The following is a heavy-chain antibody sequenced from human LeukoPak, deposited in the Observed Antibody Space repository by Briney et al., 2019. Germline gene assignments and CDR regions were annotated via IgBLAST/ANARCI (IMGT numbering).Heavy chain of an antibody. CDR1: GYSFITYW. D-gene: IGHD3-16*01. Sequence: GESLKISCKGSGYSFITYWIGWVRQMPGKGLEWMGVIYPRDSDTRYSPSFQGQVTFSADKSSSTAYMEWSSLKASDTAIYYCAKGGIGYAAFDIWGQGTMVTVSS. V-gene: IGHV5-51*01. CDR3: AKGGIGYAAFDI. CDR2: IYPRDSDT. J-gene: IGHJ3*02.